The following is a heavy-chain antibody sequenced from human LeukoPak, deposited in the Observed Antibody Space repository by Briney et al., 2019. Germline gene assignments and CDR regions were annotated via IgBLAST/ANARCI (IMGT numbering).Heavy chain of an antibody. CDR3: ARQLPTAAADTRGYFDY. CDR1: GGSISIISSSTYY. J-gene: IGHJ4*02. CDR2: LFYGENS. D-gene: IGHD6-25*01. Sequence: SESLSLTCTVSGGSISIISSSTYYWGWIRQAPGKGLEWIGSLFYGENSHYNPSLKSRATLSVDTSNIQFSLKLNSVTAADAAVYFCARQLPTAAADTRGYFDYWGQGTVVTVSS. V-gene: IGHV4-39*01.